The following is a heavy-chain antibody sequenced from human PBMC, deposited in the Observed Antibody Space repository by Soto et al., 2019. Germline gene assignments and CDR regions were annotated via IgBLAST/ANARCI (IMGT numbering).Heavy chain of an antibody. CDR3: AKWSFYGSGSYSYLDY. D-gene: IGHD3-10*01. J-gene: IGHJ4*02. CDR1: GFTFSSSA. V-gene: IGHV3-23*01. CDR2: ISSGGGST. Sequence: PGGSLRLSCAASGFTFSSSAMSWVRQTPGKGLGWDSAISSGGGSTYYADSVKGRFTISRDNSKNTLYLQMNSLRAEDTAIYYCAKWSFYGSGSYSYLDYWGLGTLVTVSS.